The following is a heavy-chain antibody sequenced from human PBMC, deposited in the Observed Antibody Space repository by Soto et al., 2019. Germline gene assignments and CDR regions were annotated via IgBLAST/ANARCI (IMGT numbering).Heavy chain of an antibody. V-gene: IGHV2-70*01. CDR2: IDWDDDK. CDR3: ARIHQVAGIGPHAFDI. Sequence: SGPTLVNPTQTLTLTCTFSGFSLSTSGMCVSWIRQPPGKALEWLALIDWDDDKYYSTSLKTRLTISKDTSKNQVVLTMTNMDPVDTATYYCARIHQVAGIGPHAFDIWGQGTMVTFS. CDR1: GFSLSTSGMC. D-gene: IGHD6-19*01. J-gene: IGHJ3*02.